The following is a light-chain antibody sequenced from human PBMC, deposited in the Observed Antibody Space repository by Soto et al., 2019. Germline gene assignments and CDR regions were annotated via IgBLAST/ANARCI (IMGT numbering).Light chain of an antibody. CDR3: QSYNTSDHWV. CDR1: SGSIASHY. Sequence: NFMLTQPHSMSESPGKTITISCTRSSGSIASHYVQWYQQRPGSAPTTVIYEDKRRPSGVPDRFSGSTDSSSNSASLTISGLEAEDEADYYCQSYNTSDHWVFGGGTQLTVL. J-gene: IGLJ3*02. CDR2: EDK. V-gene: IGLV6-57*04.